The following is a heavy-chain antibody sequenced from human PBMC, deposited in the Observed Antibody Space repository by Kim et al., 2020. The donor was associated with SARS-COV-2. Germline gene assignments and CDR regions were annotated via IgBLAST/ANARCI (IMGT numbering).Heavy chain of an antibody. CDR1: GFTFDNYA. D-gene: IGHD3-10*01. Sequence: GGSLRLSCAASGFTFDNYAMTWVRLTAEKGLEWVSTISGDGESSNYADSVKGRFIISRDKYNNALFLQMTGLRVDDTAVYYCAKEGFGWLVRNAFETWGQGTMVTVSS. CDR3: AKEGFGWLVRNAFET. J-gene: IGHJ3*02. V-gene: IGHV3-23*01. CDR2: ISGDGESS.